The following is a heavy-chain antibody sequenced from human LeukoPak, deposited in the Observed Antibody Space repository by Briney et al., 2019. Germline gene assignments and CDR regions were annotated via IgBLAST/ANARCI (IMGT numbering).Heavy chain of an antibody. CDR2: IKANSGDT. CDR1: GYIFTAYY. D-gene: IGHD5-24*01. CDR3: TRVGDGYPY. Sequence: ASVKVSCKASGYIFTAYYLHWVRQAPGQGPEWMGWIKANSGDTNYAQKFQGRVTMTRDTSISTVYMELSRLTSDDTGVYYCTRVGDGYPYWGQGTLVTVSS. J-gene: IGHJ4*02. V-gene: IGHV1-2*02.